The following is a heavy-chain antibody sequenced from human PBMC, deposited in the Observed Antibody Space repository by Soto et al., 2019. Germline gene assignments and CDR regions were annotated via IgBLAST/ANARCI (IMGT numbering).Heavy chain of an antibody. CDR2: IYYSGST. CDR3: ARERQPSSGYYYSWFDP. Sequence: PSETLSLTCAVSGGSISSGGYSWSWIRQHPGKGLEWIGYIYYSGSTYYNPSLKSRVTISVDTSKNQFSLKLSSVTAADTAVYYCARERQPSSGYYYSWFDPWGQGTLVTVSS. CDR1: GGSISSGGYS. J-gene: IGHJ5*02. V-gene: IGHV4-31*11. D-gene: IGHD3-22*01.